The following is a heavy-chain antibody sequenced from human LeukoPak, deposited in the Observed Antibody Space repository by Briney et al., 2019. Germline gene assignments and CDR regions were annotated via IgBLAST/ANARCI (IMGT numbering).Heavy chain of an antibody. Sequence: GGSLRLSCAASGFTFSSYWMNWVRLAPGKGLEWVSYISSSSNTKYYVDSVKGRFTISRDNAKNSLYLQMNSLTDDDTAVYYCARGGYNFYGMDVWGQGTTVTVSS. CDR2: ISSSSNTK. CDR3: ARGGYNFYGMDV. V-gene: IGHV3-48*02. J-gene: IGHJ6*02. CDR1: GFTFSSYW.